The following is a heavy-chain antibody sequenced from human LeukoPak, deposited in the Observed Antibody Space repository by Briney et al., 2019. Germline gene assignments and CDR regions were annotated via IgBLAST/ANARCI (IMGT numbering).Heavy chain of an antibody. J-gene: IGHJ4*02. CDR3: AKVAKYYYGSQTYFFFEN. Sequence: PSETLSLTCTVSDTSIYTYYWSWIRQPAGKGLEWIGHIYASGTTNYNPSLKSRVTMSIATSKNQFSLNLRSVTAADTAVYFCAKVAKYYYGSQTYFFFENWGQGTLVTVSS. CDR1: DTSIYTYY. D-gene: IGHD3-10*01. CDR2: IYASGTT. V-gene: IGHV4-4*07.